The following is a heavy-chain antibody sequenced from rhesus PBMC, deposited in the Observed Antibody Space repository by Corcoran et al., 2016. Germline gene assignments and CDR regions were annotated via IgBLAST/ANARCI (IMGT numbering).Heavy chain of an antibody. CDR2: ISVSSGNT. CDR3: ARLSGIWAFDF. Sequence: QVQLQESGPGLVKPSETLSLICAVSGYAISSGYSWRWIRQPPGKGLEFSGYISVSSGNTSYNPSLKSQVPISKETSKNQFSLNIISMTAADTALYYCARLSGIWAFDFWGQGLRVTVSS. J-gene: IGHJ3*01. D-gene: IGHD1-44*01. V-gene: IGHV4-99*01. CDR1: GYAISSGYS.